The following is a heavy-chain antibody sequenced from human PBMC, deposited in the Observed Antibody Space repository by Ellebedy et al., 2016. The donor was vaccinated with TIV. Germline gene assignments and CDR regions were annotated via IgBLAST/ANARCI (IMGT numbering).Heavy chain of an antibody. D-gene: IGHD3-16*01. V-gene: IGHV4-59*01. J-gene: IGHJ6*02. Sequence: SETLSLTXTVSGGSISKFSWTWIRQPPGKGLEWIGYIFYSGDTNYNPSLKSRVSMSVDTSKSQLSLTLTSVTAADTGVYYCARFDYDVEGYYGLDVWGQGTTVTVSS. CDR2: IFYSGDT. CDR3: ARFDYDVEGYYGLDV. CDR1: GGSISKFS.